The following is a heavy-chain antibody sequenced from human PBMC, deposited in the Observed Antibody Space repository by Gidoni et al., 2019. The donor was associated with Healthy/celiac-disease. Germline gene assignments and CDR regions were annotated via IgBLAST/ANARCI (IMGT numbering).Heavy chain of an antibody. D-gene: IGHD1-26*01. CDR2: IFYSGST. CDR3: ASEEWESRVDI. J-gene: IGHJ3*02. Sequence: QLQLQESGPGLVKHSEPLSLTCTVSGGSISSSSYYWGWIRHPPGKGLEWTGSIFYSGSTYYNPSLKSRITISVDTSKNQFSLKLSSVTAADTAVYYCASEEWESRVDIWGQGTMVTVSS. CDR1: GGSISSSSYY. V-gene: IGHV4-39*01.